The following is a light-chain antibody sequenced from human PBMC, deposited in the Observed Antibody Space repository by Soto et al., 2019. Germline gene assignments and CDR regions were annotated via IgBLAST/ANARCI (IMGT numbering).Light chain of an antibody. V-gene: IGKV3-11*01. Sequence: EILLTQSPATLSMSPGERATLSCRASQSVSSLLGWYQQRPGQAPRLLIYDASKRATGIPARFSGSGAGTDFTRTISSLEPEDFAVYYCQQRSNWPLTFGGGTRVEIK. CDR1: QSVSSL. CDR2: DAS. CDR3: QQRSNWPLT. J-gene: IGKJ4*01.